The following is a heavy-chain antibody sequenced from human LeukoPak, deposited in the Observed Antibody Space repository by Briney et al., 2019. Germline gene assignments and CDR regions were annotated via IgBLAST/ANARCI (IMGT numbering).Heavy chain of an antibody. CDR2: VNRDGSET. CDR1: GFALSSHW. Sequence: PGGSLRLSCAASGFALSSHWMTWVRQVPGRGPEWVAIVNRDGSETYYLDSVKGRFTISKDNAKNSLYLQMNSLRAEDAALYHCARNNGMDVWGQGTTVIVSS. CDR3: ARNNGMDV. V-gene: IGHV3-7*03. J-gene: IGHJ6*02.